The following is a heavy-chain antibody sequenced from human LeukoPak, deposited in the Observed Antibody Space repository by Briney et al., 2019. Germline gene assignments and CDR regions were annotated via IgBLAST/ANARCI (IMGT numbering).Heavy chain of an antibody. V-gene: IGHV3-48*01. D-gene: IGHD3-3*01. CDR3: AAGDLWSGSPDY. CDR2: ISTSSSTI. CDR1: GFTFSSYS. J-gene: IGHJ4*02. Sequence: GGSLRLSCVASGFTFSSYSMNWVRQAPGKGLEWVSYISTSSSTIYYADSVKGRLTISRDNAKNSLYLQMNSLRAEDTAVYYCAAGDLWSGSPDYWGQGTLVTVSS.